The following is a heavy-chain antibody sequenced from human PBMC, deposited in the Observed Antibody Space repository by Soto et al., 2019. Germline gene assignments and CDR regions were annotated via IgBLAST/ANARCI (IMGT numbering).Heavy chain of an antibody. J-gene: IGHJ3*02. D-gene: IGHD1-26*01. Sequence: TGQGLEWMGWISAYNGNTNYAQKLQGRVTMTTDTSTSTAYMELRSLRSDDTAVYYCARDIAGAKTWALDMWGQGTMLT. CDR2: ISAYNGNT. V-gene: IGHV1-18*01. CDR3: ARDIAGAKTWALDM.